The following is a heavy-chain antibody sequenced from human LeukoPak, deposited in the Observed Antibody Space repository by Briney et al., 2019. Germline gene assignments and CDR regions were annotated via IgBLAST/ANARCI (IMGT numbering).Heavy chain of an antibody. CDR3: AIAHDVWSGHRAFYL. J-gene: IGHJ3*01. D-gene: IGHD3-3*01. CDR2: IYASGST. CDR1: GASISGGDYY. Sequence: SETLSLTCTVSGASISGGDYYWNWIRQPPGKGLEWVGYIYASGSTYYNPSLKSRVSISVDTSKKQFSLKLNSVTAVDTAVYYCAIAHDVWSGHRAFYLWGQGTMVIVSP. V-gene: IGHV4-30-4*08.